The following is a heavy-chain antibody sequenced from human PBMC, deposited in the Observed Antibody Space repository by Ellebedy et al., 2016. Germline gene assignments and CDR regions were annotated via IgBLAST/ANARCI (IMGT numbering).Heavy chain of an antibody. CDR1: GFTFRSYD. Sequence: GGSLRLSCAASGFTFRSYDMHWVRQATGKGLEWVSAIGTAGDTYYPGSVKGRFTISRENAKNSLYLQMNSLRAEDTAVYYGARVRFGDTAVDYWGQGTLVTVSS. CDR3: ARVRFGDTAVDY. CDR2: IGTAGDT. D-gene: IGHD5-18*01. J-gene: IGHJ4*02. V-gene: IGHV3-13*01.